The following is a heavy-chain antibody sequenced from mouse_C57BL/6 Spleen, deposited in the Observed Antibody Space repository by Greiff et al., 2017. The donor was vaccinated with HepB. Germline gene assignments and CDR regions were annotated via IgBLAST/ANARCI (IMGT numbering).Heavy chain of an antibody. V-gene: IGHV5-17*01. CDR3: ARGDLLRGYAMDY. Sequence: EVKLQESGGGLVKPGGSLKLSCAASGFTFSDYGMHWVRQAPEKGLEWVAYISSGSSTIYYADTVKGRFTISRDNAKNTLFLQMTSLRSEDTAMYYCARGDLLRGYAMDYWGQGTSVTVSS. CDR1: GFTFSDYG. CDR2: ISSGSSTI. D-gene: IGHD2-10*01. J-gene: IGHJ4*01.